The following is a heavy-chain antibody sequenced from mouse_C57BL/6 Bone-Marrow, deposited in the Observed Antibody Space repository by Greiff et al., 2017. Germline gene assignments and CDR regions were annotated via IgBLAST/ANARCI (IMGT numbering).Heavy chain of an antibody. Sequence: QVQLKQPGAELVKPGASVKMSCKASGYTFTSYWITWVKQRPGQGLEWIGEIYPTSGRTNYNEKFKSKAILTVDTSSNTAYMQLSRLTCEDSAVFYCARSGPRGRSFDYWGQGTTLTVSS. V-gene: IGHV1-55*01. J-gene: IGHJ2*01. CDR2: IYPTSGRT. CDR1: GYTFTSYW. CDR3: ARSGPRGRSFDY. D-gene: IGHD3-1*01.